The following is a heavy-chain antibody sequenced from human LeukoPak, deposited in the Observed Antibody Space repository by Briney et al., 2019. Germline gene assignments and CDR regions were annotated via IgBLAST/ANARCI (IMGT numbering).Heavy chain of an antibody. CDR1: GGSISSSNW. Sequence: SGTLSLTCAVSGGSISSSNWWSWVRPPPGKGLEWIGEIYRSGSTNYNPSLKSRVTISVDKSKNQFSLKLSSVTAADTAVYYCARDPAYYDFWSGYWSHYGMDVWGQGTTVTVSS. CDR2: IYRSGST. CDR3: ARDPAYYDFWSGYWSHYGMDV. V-gene: IGHV4-4*02. J-gene: IGHJ6*02. D-gene: IGHD3-3*01.